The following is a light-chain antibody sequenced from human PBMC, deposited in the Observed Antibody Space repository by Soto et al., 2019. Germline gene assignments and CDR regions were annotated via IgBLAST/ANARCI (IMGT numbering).Light chain of an antibody. CDR3: LQNYNYPWT. V-gene: IGKV1-6*01. Sequence: IQMTQFPSSLSASVRDRVTVTCRASQDIRNDLGWYQQKPGKAPKLLIYAASSLQSGVPSRFSGSGSGTQFTLTISSLQPEDVATYYCLQNYNYPWTFGQGTKVDIK. CDR2: AAS. CDR1: QDIRND. J-gene: IGKJ1*01.